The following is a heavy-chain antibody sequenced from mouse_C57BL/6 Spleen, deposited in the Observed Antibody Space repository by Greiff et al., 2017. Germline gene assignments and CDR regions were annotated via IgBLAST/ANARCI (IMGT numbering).Heavy chain of an antibody. V-gene: IGHV5-6*01. CDR1: GFTFTSYC. CDR2: ISTDGSYT. CDR3: ARRAGTSWYFEV. Sequence: VQLLQSGADLVKPGASLKLSCAASGFTFTSYCMSWVGQTPDKSLEWVATISTDGSYTYYPDKLKGRCTIARDNASNTAYLQLSSLTSEDSAVYYCARRAGTSWYFEVWGKGTTVTVSS. J-gene: IGHJ1*03. D-gene: IGHD4-1*01.